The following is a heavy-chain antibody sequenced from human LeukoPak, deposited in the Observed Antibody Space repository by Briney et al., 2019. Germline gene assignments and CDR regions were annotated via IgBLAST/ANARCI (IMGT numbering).Heavy chain of an antibody. CDR1: GYTFTSYY. V-gene: IGHV1-46*01. CDR2: INPSGGST. J-gene: IGHJ4*02. Sequence: ASVKVSCKASGYTFTSYYMHWVRQAPGQGLEWMGIINPSGGSTSYAQKFQGRVTMTRDTSTSTVYMELSSLRSDDTAVYFCASYPRSVDTPPFDYWGQGTLVTVSS. D-gene: IGHD3-16*02. CDR3: ASYPRSVDTPPFDY.